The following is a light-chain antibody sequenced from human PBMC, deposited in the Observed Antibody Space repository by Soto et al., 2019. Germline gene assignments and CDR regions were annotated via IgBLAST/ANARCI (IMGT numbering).Light chain of an antibody. CDR1: NNDVGGYNY. CDR3: SSYAGSNNLV. CDR2: EVS. J-gene: IGLJ2*01. Sequence: QSALTQPASVSGSPGQSITISCTGTNNDVGGYNYVSWYQQHPGKAPKLMIYEVSKRPSGVPDRFSGSKSGNTASLTVSGLQAEDEADYYCSSYAGSNNLVFGGGTQLTVL. V-gene: IGLV2-8*01.